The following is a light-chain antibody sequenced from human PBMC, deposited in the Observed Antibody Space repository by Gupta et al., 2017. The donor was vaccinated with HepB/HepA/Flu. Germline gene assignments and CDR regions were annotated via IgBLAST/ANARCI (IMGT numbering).Light chain of an antibody. CDR2: AAS. CDR1: QGISSY. CDR3: QQLNSNSIT. V-gene: IGKV1-9*01. Sequence: DIQLTQSPSFLSASVGDRDTITCRASQGISSYLAWYQQKPGKAPKLLIYAASSWQSGGPSQCISGRAGTKVIPTISSLQAEEVATVYCQQLNSNSITFGRGTRVEIK. J-gene: IGKJ5*01.